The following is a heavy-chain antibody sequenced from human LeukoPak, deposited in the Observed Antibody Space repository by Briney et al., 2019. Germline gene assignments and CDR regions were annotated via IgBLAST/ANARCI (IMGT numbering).Heavy chain of an antibody. D-gene: IGHD3-22*01. CDR3: TRDRGGYYYPYFDY. Sequence: GGSLRLSCTASGFTFGDYAMSWVRQAPGKGLEWVGFIRSKAYGGTTEYAASVKGRFTISRDDSKSIAYLQMNSLKTEDTAVYYCTRDRGGYYYPYFDYWGQGTLVTVSS. J-gene: IGHJ4*02. CDR1: GFTFGDYA. V-gene: IGHV3-49*04. CDR2: IRSKAYGGTT.